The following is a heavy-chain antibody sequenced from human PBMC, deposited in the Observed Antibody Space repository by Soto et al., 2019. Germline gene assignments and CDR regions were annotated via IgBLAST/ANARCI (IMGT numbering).Heavy chain of an antibody. CDR1: GFTFSSYA. D-gene: IGHD6-13*01. CDR2: ISGSGGST. Sequence: EVQLLESGGGLVQPGGSLRLSCAASGFTFSSYAMSWVRQAPGKGLEWVSAISGSGGSTYYADSVKGRFTISRDNSKNTLYLQMNSLRAEDTAVYYCAKYIGVGIAAAGWLGFDYWGQGTLVTVSS. CDR3: AKYIGVGIAAAGWLGFDY. V-gene: IGHV3-23*01. J-gene: IGHJ4*02.